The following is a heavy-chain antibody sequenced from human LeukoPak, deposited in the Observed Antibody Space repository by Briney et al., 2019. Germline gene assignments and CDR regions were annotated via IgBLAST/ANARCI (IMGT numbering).Heavy chain of an antibody. CDR1: GASISSYY. J-gene: IGHJ4*02. CDR3: ARSSRDIYYFDY. V-gene: IGHV4-59*01. CDR2: FYYIGST. D-gene: IGHD5-12*01. Sequence: SETLSLTCTVSGASISSYYWNWIRQPPGRGLEWIGYFYYIGSTNYNPSLKSRLTISVDTSKNQFSLKLSSVTAADTAVYYCARSSRDIYYFDYWGQGTLVTVSS.